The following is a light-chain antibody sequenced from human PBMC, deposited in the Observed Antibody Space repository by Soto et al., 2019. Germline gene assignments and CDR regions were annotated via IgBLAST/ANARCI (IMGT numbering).Light chain of an antibody. V-gene: IGKV3D-7*01. CDR1: QTVSSRY. CDR3: QQYHIWSWT. J-gene: IGKJ1*01. Sequence: DIVLTQKPGTVSWWARESITLAGVASQTVSSRYLAWYQQRPGQAPRLLIYGASTRATGIPARFSGSGSGTGFTLTITSLQSEEFAVYDCQQYHIWSWTCGQGTKVDIK. CDR2: GAS.